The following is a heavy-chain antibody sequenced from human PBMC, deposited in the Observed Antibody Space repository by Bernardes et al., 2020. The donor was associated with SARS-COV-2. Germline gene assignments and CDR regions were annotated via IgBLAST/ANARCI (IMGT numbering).Heavy chain of an antibody. CDR1: GYTFTSYG. J-gene: IGHJ3*02. V-gene: IGHV1-18*01. D-gene: IGHD1-26*01. Sequence: ASVKVSCKASGYTFTSYGISWVRQAPGQGLEWVGWISAYNGNTNYAQKLQGRVTMTTDTSTSTAYMELRSLRSDDTAVYYCASLVGATFGSSDAFDIWGQGTMVTVSS. CDR3: ASLVGATFGSSDAFDI. CDR2: ISAYNGNT.